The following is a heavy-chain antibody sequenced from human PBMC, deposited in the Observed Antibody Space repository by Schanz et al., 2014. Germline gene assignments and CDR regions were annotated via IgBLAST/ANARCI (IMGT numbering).Heavy chain of an antibody. CDR2: LYDSAST. CDR3: ARIRGPYCFAMDV. Sequence: QVQLQESGPGLVKPSETLSLTCTVSGGSISGDYWSWIRQSPGKGLEWIGHLYDSASTNYNPSLKSRVTISADTCKMQFFLKLSSVTAADTAVYYCARIRGPYCFAMDVWGQGTAVTVSS. J-gene: IGHJ6*02. D-gene: IGHD3-10*01. V-gene: IGHV4-59*01. CDR1: GGSISGDY.